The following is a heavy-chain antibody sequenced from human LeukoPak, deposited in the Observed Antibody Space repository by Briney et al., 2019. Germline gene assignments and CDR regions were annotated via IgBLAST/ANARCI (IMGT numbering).Heavy chain of an antibody. D-gene: IGHD1-14*01. J-gene: IGHJ4*02. CDR1: GYSFTAYY. Sequence: GASVNVSCKPTGYSFTAYYIFWMRQAPGQGLECMGWVNLYNGVTKYAQRFQSRVTMTRDTSISTAYMELSRLRSDDTATYYCASWAGGNEPVASFDYWGQGTLVTVSS. CDR3: ASWAGGNEPVASFDY. V-gene: IGHV1-2*02. CDR2: VNLYNGVT.